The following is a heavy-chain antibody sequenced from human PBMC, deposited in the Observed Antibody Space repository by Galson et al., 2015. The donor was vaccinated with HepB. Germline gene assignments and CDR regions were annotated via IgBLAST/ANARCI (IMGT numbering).Heavy chain of an antibody. Sequence: SGAEVKKPGESLKISCKGSGYSFTSYWIGWVRQAPGKGLEWVSVIYSGGSAYYADSVKGRFTISKDHSKNTLYLQMNSLRAGDTAVYYCARGYSSTWYSGLGYWGRGTLVTVSS. CDR2: IYSGGSA. CDR3: ARGYSSTWYSGLGY. V-gene: IGHV3-53*01. D-gene: IGHD6-13*01. CDR1: GYSFTSYW. J-gene: IGHJ4*02.